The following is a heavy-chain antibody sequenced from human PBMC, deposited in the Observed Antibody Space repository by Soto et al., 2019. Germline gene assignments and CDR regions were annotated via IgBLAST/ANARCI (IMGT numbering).Heavy chain of an antibody. J-gene: IGHJ6*02. V-gene: IGHV4-39*02. CDR2: IYSSENT. CDR1: GGSVSSSSYS. D-gene: IGHD3-10*01. CDR3: AKTKFRGVVVNV. Sequence: PSETLSLTCTVSGGSVSSSSYSWGWIRQSPGKGLEWIATIYSSENTYYNPSLLSRVTISVDTSRNDFSLRLSSVTAADTAVYYCAKTKFRGVVVNVWGQGTTVTVSS.